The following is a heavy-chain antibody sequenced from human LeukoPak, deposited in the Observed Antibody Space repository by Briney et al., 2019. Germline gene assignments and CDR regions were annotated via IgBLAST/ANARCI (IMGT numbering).Heavy chain of an antibody. D-gene: IGHD3-22*01. CDR1: GGSISSYY. V-gene: IGHV4-59*08. CDR3: ARHTYYYDSSGYAFDY. CDR2: IYYSGST. Sequence: SETLSLTCTVSGGSISSYYWSWIRQPPGKGLEWIGYIYYSGSTNYNPSLKSRVTISVDTSKNQFSLKLSSVTAADTAVYYCARHTYYYDSSGYAFDYWGQGTLVTVFS. J-gene: IGHJ4*02.